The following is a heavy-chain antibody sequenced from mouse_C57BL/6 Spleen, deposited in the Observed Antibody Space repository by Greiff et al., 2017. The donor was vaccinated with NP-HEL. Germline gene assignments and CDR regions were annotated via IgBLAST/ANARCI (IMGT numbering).Heavy chain of an antibody. CDR2: FYPGSGSI. CDR3: ARHEDALYGSSPYYFDS. Sequence: VQLQQSGAELVKPGASVKLSCKASGYTFTEYTIHWVKQRSGQGLEWIGWFYPGSGSIKYNEKFKDKATLTADKSSGTVYMELSRLTSEYSAVYFCARHEDALYGSSPYYFDSWGQGTTLTVSS. V-gene: IGHV1-62-2*01. J-gene: IGHJ2*01. D-gene: IGHD1-1*01. CDR1: GYTFTEYT.